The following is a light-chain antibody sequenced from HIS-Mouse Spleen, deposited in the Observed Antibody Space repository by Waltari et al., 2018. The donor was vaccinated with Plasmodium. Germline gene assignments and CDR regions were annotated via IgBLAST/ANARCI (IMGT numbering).Light chain of an antibody. J-gene: IGLJ2*01. CDR1: SRDVVGYNY. V-gene: IGLV2-11*01. CDR3: CSYAGSYTLV. CDR2: DVS. Sequence: QSALTQPRSVSGSPGQSVPISCTGPSRDVVGYNYVSWYQQHPGKAPKLMIYDVSKRPSGVPDRFSGSKSGNTASLTISGLQAEDEADYYCCSYAGSYTLVFGGGTKLTVL.